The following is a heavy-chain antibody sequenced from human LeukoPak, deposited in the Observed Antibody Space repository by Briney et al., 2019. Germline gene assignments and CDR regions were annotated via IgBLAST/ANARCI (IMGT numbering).Heavy chain of an antibody. CDR1: GFTFSSYS. CDR3: ARRLDC. J-gene: IGHJ4*02. CDR2: ISETSSFM. Sequence: GGSLRLSCAASGFTFSSYSMNWVHQAPGKGLEWISYISETSSFMYYADSVKGRSTISRDNAKDSLYLQMSSLRAEDMAVYYCARRLDCWGQGTLVTVSS. V-gene: IGHV3-48*01.